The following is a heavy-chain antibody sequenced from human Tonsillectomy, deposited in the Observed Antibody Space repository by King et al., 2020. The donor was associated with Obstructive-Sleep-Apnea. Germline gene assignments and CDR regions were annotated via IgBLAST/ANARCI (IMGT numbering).Heavy chain of an antibody. J-gene: IGHJ5*02. Sequence: VQLQESGPGLVKPSQTLSLTCTVSGASISSGGYYWSWIRQLPVKGLEWFGYIYYIGSTYYNPSLKSRVTISVDTSKNQFSLKLTSVTAADTAVYYCARDCAGTPGGPWFDPWGQGTLVTVSS. V-gene: IGHV4-31*03. CDR2: IYYIGST. CDR1: GASISSGGYY. D-gene: IGHD2-21*01. CDR3: ARDCAGTPGGPWFDP.